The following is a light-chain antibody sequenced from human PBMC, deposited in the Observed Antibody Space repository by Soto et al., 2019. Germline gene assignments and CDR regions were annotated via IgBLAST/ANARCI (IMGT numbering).Light chain of an antibody. Sequence: EIVLTQSPGTLSLSPGERATLSCRASQSVRSSYLAWYQQKPVQSPRLLIYGASNTATGIPDRFSGSGSGTDFTLTISRLEPGDFAVYSCQQYGGSPTFGQGTRLEIK. J-gene: IGKJ5*01. CDR1: QSVRSSY. CDR3: QQYGGSPT. V-gene: IGKV3-20*01. CDR2: GAS.